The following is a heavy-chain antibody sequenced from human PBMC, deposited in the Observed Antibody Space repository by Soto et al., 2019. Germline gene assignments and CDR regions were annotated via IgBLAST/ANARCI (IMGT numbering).Heavy chain of an antibody. CDR1: GYTFTSYT. D-gene: IGHD3-10*01. V-gene: IGHV1-3*01. Sequence: QVHLVQSGAEVKKPGASVKVSCKASGYTFTSYTIHWVRQAPGQRLEWMGWINVGNGNTKFSENFQDRVTITRDTSASTAYMELSSLRSEDTAVYYCARDRYYGSGTYNYFDYSGQGTLVTVSS. CDR2: INVGNGNT. CDR3: ARDRYYGSGTYNYFDY. J-gene: IGHJ4*02.